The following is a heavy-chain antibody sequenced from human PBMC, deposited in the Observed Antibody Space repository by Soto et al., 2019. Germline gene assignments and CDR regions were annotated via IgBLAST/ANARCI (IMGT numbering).Heavy chain of an antibody. D-gene: IGHD5-12*01. Sequence: SETLSLTCTVSGDSVSTPDYHYTWIRQPPGRGLEWIGYIYYSGSTNYNPSLRSRVTISLDTSKNQFSLELSSVTAADTAVYYCAREGGGGYNYHWGQGTLVTVSS. CDR1: GDSVSTPDYH. V-gene: IGHV4-61*08. J-gene: IGHJ5*02. CDR3: AREGGGGYNYH. CDR2: IYYSGST.